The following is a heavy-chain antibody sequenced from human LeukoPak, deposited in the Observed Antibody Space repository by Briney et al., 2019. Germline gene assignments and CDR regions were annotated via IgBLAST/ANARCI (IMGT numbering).Heavy chain of an antibody. CDR3: ARGGHYFP. CDR1: GFTFSDYY. J-gene: IGHJ5*02. D-gene: IGHD3-22*01. Sequence: GSLGLSCAPSGFTFSDYYMSWIRQAPGEGLEWVSSISEGGTTTYADSVKGRFTISRDNAKTSLYLQMNSLGVEDTAVYYCARGGHYFPFGQGTLVTVSS. CDR2: ISEGGTTT. V-gene: IGHV3-11*01.